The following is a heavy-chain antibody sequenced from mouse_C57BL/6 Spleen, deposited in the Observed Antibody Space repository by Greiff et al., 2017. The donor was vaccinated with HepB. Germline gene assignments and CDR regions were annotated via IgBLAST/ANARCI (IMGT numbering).Heavy chain of an antibody. V-gene: IGHV14-2*01. CDR3: DRSSGYPYYYAMDY. CDR1: GFNIKDYY. CDR2: IDPEDGET. Sequence: EVKLMESGAELVKPGASVKLSCTASGFNIKDYYMHWVKQRTEQGLEWIGRIDPEDGETKYAPKFQGKATITADTSSNTAYLQLSSLTSEDTAVYYCDRSSGYPYYYAMDYWGQGTSVTVSS. D-gene: IGHD3-2*02. J-gene: IGHJ4*01.